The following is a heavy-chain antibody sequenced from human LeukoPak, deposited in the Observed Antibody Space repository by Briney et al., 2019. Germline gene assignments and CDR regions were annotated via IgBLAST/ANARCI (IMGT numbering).Heavy chain of an antibody. V-gene: IGHV1-69*04. CDR1: GGTFSSYA. J-gene: IGHJ4*02. CDR3: ARDPALGYCSSTSCLAGFDY. CDR2: IIPILGIA. D-gene: IGHD2-2*01. Sequence: ASVKVSCKASGGTFSSYAISWVRQAPGQGLEWMGRIIPILGIANYAQKFQGRVTITADKSTSTAYMELSSLRSEDTAVYYCARDPALGYCSSTSCLAGFDYWGQGTLVTVSS.